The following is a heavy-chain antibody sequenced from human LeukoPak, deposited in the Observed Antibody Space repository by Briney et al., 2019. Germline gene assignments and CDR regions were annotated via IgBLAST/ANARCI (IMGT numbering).Heavy chain of an antibody. CDR2: ISGNSRYI. CDR1: EFTFSSYS. Sequence: GGSLRLSCAASEFTFSSYSMTWVRQAPGKGLEWVSSISGNSRYIYYADSMRGRFTISRDNAKNSLYLQMNSLKPEDTAVYYCANDPASQFDYWGQGTLVTVSS. D-gene: IGHD1-1*01. J-gene: IGHJ4*02. V-gene: IGHV3-21*04. CDR3: ANDPASQFDY.